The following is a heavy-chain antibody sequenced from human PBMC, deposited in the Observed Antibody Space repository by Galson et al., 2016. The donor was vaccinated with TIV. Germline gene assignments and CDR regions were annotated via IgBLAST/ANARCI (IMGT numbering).Heavy chain of an antibody. J-gene: IGHJ4*02. V-gene: IGHV3-23*01. Sequence: SLRLSCAASGFTFSSYAMSWVRQAPGKGLEWVSHISGTGISTYYADSVKGRFTISRDNSKYTLYLQMNTLRVEDTALNYCVKGAVVPTAPPTHYWGQGTLVTVSS. CDR2: ISGTGIST. CDR1: GFTFSSYA. D-gene: IGHD2-2*01. CDR3: VKGAVVPTAPPTHY.